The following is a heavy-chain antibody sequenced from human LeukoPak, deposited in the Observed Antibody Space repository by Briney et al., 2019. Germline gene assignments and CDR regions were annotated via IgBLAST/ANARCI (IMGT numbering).Heavy chain of an antibody. J-gene: IGHJ4*02. D-gene: IGHD3-10*01. V-gene: IGHV3-74*01. CDR2: INSDGSST. CDR3: AREQGWFGEGLDSFDY. CDR1: GFTFSSYW. Sequence: GGSLRLSCAASGFTFSSYWMHWVRQAPGKGLVWVSRINSDGSSTSYADSVRGRFTISRDIAKYTLYLQMNSLRAEDTAVYYCAREQGWFGEGLDSFDYWGQGTLVTVSA.